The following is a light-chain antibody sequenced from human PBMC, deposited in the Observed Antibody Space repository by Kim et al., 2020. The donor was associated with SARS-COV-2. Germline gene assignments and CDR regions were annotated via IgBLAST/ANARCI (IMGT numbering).Light chain of an antibody. J-gene: IGLJ3*02. CDR2: HVN. V-gene: IGLV2-11*01. CDR1: SSDVGVYNY. Sequence: QSALTQPRSVSGSPGQSVTISCTGTSSDVGVYNYVSWYQHHPGKAPKLMIYHVNKRPSGVPDRFSCSKSGNTASLTISGLRAEDEADYYCCSYAGSYTWVFGGGTQLTVL. CDR3: CSYAGSYTWV.